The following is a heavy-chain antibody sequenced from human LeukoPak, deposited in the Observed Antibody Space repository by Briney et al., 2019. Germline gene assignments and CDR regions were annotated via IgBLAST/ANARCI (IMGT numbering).Heavy chain of an antibody. V-gene: IGHV1-8*01. CDR3: ARRDSSWYRGNWFDP. D-gene: IGHD6-13*01. J-gene: IGHJ5*02. CDR2: MNPNSGNT. Sequence: ASVKVSCKASGYTFTSYDINWVRQATGQGLEWMGWMNPNSGNTGYAQKFQGRVTMTRNTSISTAYMELSSLRSKDTAVYYCARRDSSWYRGNWFDPWGQGTLVTVSS. CDR1: GYTFTSYD.